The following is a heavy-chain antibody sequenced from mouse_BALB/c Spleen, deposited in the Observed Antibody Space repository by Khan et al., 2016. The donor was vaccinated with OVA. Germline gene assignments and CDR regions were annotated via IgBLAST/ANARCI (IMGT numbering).Heavy chain of an antibody. Sequence: QVQLKESGAELARPGASVKLSCKASGYTFTSYWMQWVKQRPGQGLEWIGAIYPGDGATRYTQKFKGKATLTADKSSSTAYMQLSSLASEDSAVYYCATIYYDDGWGQGTLVTVSA. CDR1: GYTFTSYW. V-gene: IGHV1-87*01. CDR3: ATIYYDDG. CDR2: IYPGDGAT. D-gene: IGHD2-4*01. J-gene: IGHJ3*02.